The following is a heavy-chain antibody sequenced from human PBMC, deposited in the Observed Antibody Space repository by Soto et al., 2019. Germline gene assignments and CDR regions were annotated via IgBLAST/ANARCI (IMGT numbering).Heavy chain of an antibody. CDR1: GDSVIGGDYY. CDR2: MYYSGDT. J-gene: IGHJ5*02. Sequence: PSDTLSLTCGVSGDSVIGGDYYWTWIRQSPGQGLEWIGSMYYSGDTYHNPSLKSRVSLSVDTSKDQFSLKLSSVTAADTAVYYCARYCRGGSCSPLYSWFDPWGQGTLVTVSS. D-gene: IGHD2-15*01. CDR3: ARYCRGGSCSPLYSWFDP. V-gene: IGHV4-30-4*02.